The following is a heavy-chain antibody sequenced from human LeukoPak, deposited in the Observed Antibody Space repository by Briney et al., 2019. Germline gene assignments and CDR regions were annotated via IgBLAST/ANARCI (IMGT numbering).Heavy chain of an antibody. D-gene: IGHD1-26*01. Sequence: EGSLRLSCAASGFTFSTYAMTWVRQAPGKGLEWVSGISTSGDRTYYADSVKGRFTISRDNSKNTLYLQMNSLRAEDTAEYYCARSAVGTSCCTAVDYWGQGTLVTVSS. V-gene: IGHV3-23*01. J-gene: IGHJ4*02. CDR1: GFTFSTYA. CDR2: ISTSGDRT. CDR3: ARSAVGTSCCTAVDY.